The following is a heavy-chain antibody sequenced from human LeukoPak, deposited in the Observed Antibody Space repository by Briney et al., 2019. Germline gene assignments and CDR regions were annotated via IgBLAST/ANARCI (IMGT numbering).Heavy chain of an antibody. Sequence: PGESLEISCKGSGYSFTSYWIGWGRQMPGKGLEGMGIIYPGDSDTRYSPSFQGQVTISADKSISTAYLQWSSLKASDTAMYYCARHALTDGQNWFDPWGQGTLVTVSS. CDR2: IYPGDSDT. J-gene: IGHJ5*02. D-gene: IGHD4/OR15-4a*01. CDR3: ARHALTDGQNWFDP. V-gene: IGHV5-51*01. CDR1: GYSFTSYW.